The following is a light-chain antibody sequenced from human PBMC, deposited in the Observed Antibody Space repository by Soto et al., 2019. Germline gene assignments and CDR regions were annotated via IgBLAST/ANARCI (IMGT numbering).Light chain of an antibody. J-gene: IGLJ3*02. CDR2: EGS. V-gene: IGLV2-23*01. Sequence: QSALTQPASVSGSPGQPITISCTGVSSDVGGYYFVSWYQHHSGKAPKLMIYEGSKRPSGVSNRFSGSKSDNTASLTISGLQAEDEADYYCCSYANTTTVFGAGTKLTVL. CDR1: SSDVGGYYF. CDR3: CSYANTTTV.